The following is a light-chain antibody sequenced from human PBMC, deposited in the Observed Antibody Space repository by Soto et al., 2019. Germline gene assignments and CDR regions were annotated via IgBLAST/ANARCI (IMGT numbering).Light chain of an antibody. CDR2: EVS. CDR3: SSYAGNNIFV. V-gene: IGLV2-14*01. Sequence: QSALTQPTSVSGSPGQSITISCTGTSSDVGGYNYVSWYQQHPGKVPKVMIFEVSNRPSGISHRFSGSKSGNTASLTISGLQAEDEANYYCSSYAGNNIFVFGTGTKVTVL. CDR1: SSDVGGYNY. J-gene: IGLJ1*01.